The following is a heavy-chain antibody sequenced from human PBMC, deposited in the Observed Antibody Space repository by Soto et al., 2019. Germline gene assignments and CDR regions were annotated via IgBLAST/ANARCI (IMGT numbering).Heavy chain of an antibody. CDR2: IKQDGSEK. CDR1: GFTFSSYW. J-gene: IGHJ4*02. V-gene: IGHV3-7*01. Sequence: EVQLVESGGGLVQPGGSLRLSCAASGFTFSSYWMSWVRQAPGKGLEWVANIKQDGSEKYYVDSVKGRFTISRDNAKNSLYLQMNSLRAEDTAVYYCARGVRFWSGYRFDYWGQGTLVTVSS. CDR3: ARGVRFWSGYRFDY. D-gene: IGHD3-3*01.